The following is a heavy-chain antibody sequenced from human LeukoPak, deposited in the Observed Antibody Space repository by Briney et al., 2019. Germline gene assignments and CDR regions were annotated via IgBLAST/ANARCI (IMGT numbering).Heavy chain of an antibody. V-gene: IGHV4-59*01. Sequence: PSETLSLTCTVSGGSISSYYWSWIRQPPGKGLEWIGYIYYSGSTNYNPSLKSRVTISVDTSKNQFSLKLSSVTAADTAVYYCARGGDTAMVTSYFDYWGQGTLVTVSS. D-gene: IGHD5-18*01. CDR3: ARGGDTAMVTSYFDY. J-gene: IGHJ4*02. CDR2: IYYSGST. CDR1: GGSISSYY.